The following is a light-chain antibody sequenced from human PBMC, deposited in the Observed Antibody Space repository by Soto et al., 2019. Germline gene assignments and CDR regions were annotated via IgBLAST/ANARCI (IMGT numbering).Light chain of an antibody. V-gene: IGKV1-33*01. CDR3: QQYDNLPLS. CDR2: DAS. CDR1: QDISNY. J-gene: IGKJ4*01. Sequence: DLPMTQSPSSLSASVGDRVTITCQASQDISNYLNWYQQKPGKAPKLLIYDASNLETGVPSRVSGSGSGTANTFPISSLQSEDIATYYCQQYDNLPLSFGVGTKVEIE.